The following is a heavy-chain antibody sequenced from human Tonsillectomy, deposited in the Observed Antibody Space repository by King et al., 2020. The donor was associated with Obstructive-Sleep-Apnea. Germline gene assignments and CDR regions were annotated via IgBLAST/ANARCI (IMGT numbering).Heavy chain of an antibody. J-gene: IGHJ3*02. CDR2: ISSSSSYI. D-gene: IGHD6-19*01. CDR1: GFTLSSYS. V-gene: IGHV3-21*01. CDR3: ARDLSSGAFDI. Sequence: QLVQSGGGLVKPGGSLRLSGAASGFTLSSYSMNWVRQATGKGLEWVSSISSSSSYIYYADSVKGRFTISRDNAKNSLYLQMNSLRAEDTAVYYCARDLSSGAFDIWGQGTMVTVSS.